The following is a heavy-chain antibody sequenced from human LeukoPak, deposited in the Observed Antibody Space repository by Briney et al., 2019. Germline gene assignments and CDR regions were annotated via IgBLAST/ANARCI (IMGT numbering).Heavy chain of an antibody. D-gene: IGHD4-17*01. J-gene: IGHJ4*02. CDR3: ARGQAYGLLNALDF. V-gene: IGHV4-59*01. Sequence: PSETLSLTCTVSGGFITNYYWGWIRQPPGKGLEWIGYVYFSGEYNSDPSLKSRVSISVDTSKNQFFLKLTSVTVADTAVYYCARGQAYGLLNALDFWGQGTLVTVSS. CDR2: VYFSGEY. CDR1: GGFITNYY.